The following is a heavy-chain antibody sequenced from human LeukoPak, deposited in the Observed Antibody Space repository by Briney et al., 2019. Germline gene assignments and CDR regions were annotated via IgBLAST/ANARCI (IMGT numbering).Heavy chain of an antibody. D-gene: IGHD6-6*01. CDR3: ARRDIAARLNWFDP. CDR2: IYYSGST. V-gene: IGHV4-39*01. Sequence: GSLRLSCAVSGLTFSSYSMNWIRQPPGKGLEWIGNIYYSGSTYYNPSLKSRVTISLDTSKNQFSLKLSSVTAADTAVYYCARRDIAARLNWFDPWGQGTLVTVSS. J-gene: IGHJ5*02. CDR1: GLTFSSYS.